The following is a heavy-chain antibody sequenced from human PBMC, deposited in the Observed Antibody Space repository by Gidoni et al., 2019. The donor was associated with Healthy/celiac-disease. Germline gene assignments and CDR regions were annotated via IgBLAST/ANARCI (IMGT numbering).Heavy chain of an antibody. CDR1: GFTFSGSA. J-gene: IGHJ4*02. Sequence: EVQLVESGGGLVQPGGSLKLSCAASGFTFSGSAMHWVRQASGKGLEWVGRIRSKANSYATAYAASVKGRFTISRDDSKNTAYLQMNSLKTEDTAVYYCTRPYNYYGSSGYPYYWGQGTLVTVSS. CDR3: TRPYNYYGSSGYPYY. D-gene: IGHD3-22*01. V-gene: IGHV3-73*02. CDR2: IRSKANSYAT.